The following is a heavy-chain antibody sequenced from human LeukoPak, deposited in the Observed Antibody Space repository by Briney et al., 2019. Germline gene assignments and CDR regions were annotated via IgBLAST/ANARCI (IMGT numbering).Heavy chain of an antibody. J-gene: IGHJ5*02. Sequence: GGSLRLSCAASGFTFSAYSINWVRQAPGRGLEWVSSISSSGTYIYYADSVKGRFTISRDNAKNSLSLQMNSLRAEDTAVYYCARDFRYSGSYHHWFDPWGQGTLVTISS. CDR3: ARDFRYSGSYHHWFDP. D-gene: IGHD1-26*01. CDR1: GFTFSAYS. V-gene: IGHV3-21*01. CDR2: ISSSGTYI.